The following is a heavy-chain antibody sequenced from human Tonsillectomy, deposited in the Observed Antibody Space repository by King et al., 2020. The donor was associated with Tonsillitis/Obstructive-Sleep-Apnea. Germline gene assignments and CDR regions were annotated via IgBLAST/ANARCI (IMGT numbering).Heavy chain of an antibody. CDR1: GFTFSSYA. D-gene: IGHD4-23*01. V-gene: IGHV3-23*04. J-gene: IGHJ4*02. CDR3: AKLYGGNSGSHFDY. Sequence: VQLVESGGGLVQSGGSLRLSCAASGFTFSSYAMSWVRQAPGKGLEWVSVISDSGGSAYYADSVKGRFTISRDNSKNTLYLQMKSLRAADTAVYYCAKLYGGNSGSHFDYWGQGTLVTVSS. CDR2: ISDSGGSA.